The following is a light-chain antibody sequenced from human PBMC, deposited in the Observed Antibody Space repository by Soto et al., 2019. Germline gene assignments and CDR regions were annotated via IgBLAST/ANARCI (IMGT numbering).Light chain of an antibody. V-gene: IGLV2-11*01. CDR2: DVS. CDR3: CPYAGTFAPYV. J-gene: IGLJ1*01. Sequence: QSALTQPRSVSGSPGQSVTISCTGSSSDVGGNNFVSWYQQQPGRAPKLLISDVSQRPSGVPERFSGSKSGNTASLAISGLQAEDEADYYCCPYAGTFAPYVFGTGTKVTVL. CDR1: SSDVGGNNF.